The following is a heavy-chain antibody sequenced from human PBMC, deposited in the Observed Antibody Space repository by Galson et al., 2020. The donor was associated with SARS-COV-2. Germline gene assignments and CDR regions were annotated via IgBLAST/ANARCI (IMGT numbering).Heavy chain of an antibody. J-gene: IGHJ3*02. V-gene: IGHV3-11*01. CDR3: ARSTYDFWSGIDAFDI. Sequence: GESLKISCAASGFTFSDYYMSWIRQAPGKGLEWVSYISSSGSTIYYADSVKGRFTISRNNAKNSLYLQMNSLRAEDTAVYYCARSTYDFWSGIDAFDIWGQGTMVTVSS. CDR2: ISSSGSTI. D-gene: IGHD3-3*01. CDR1: GFTFSDYY.